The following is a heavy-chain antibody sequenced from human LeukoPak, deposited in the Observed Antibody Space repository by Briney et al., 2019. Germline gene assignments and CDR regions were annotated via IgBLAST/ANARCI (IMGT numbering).Heavy chain of an antibody. J-gene: IGHJ4*02. CDR3: ARDSGSYGTFDY. V-gene: IGHV1-46*01. Sequence: ASVKVSCKASGYTFTSYYMHWVRRAPGQGLEWMGIINPSGGSTSYAQKFQGRVTMTRDTSTSTVYMELSSLRSEDTAVYYCARDSGSYGTFDYWGQGTLVTVSS. CDR2: INPSGGST. D-gene: IGHD1-26*01. CDR1: GYTFTSYY.